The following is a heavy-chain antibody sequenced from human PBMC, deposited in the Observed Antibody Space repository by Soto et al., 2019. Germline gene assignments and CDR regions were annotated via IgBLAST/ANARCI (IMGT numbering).Heavy chain of an antibody. CDR2: ISAYNGNT. Sequence: ASVKVSCKASGYTFTSYGISWVRQAPGQGLEWMGWISAYNGNTNYAQKLRGRVTMTTDTSTSTAYMELRSLRSDDTAVYYCARIDAAGWWFDPWGQGTLVTVSS. J-gene: IGHJ5*02. CDR1: GYTFTSYG. D-gene: IGHD2-15*01. V-gene: IGHV1-18*01. CDR3: ARIDAAGWWFDP.